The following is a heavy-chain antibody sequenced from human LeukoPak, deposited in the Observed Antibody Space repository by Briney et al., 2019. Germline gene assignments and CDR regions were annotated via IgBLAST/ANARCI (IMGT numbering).Heavy chain of an antibody. V-gene: IGHV3-23*01. D-gene: IGHD3-3*01. J-gene: IGHJ6*03. CDR2: ISGSGGST. Sequence: PGGSLRLSCAASGFTFSSYAMSWVRQAPGKGLEWVSAISGSGGSTYYADSVKGRFTISRDNSKNTLYLQMNSLRAEDTAVYYCAKGYDDFWSGSLFYYYMDVSGKGTTVTVSS. CDR3: AKGYDDFWSGSLFYYYMDV. CDR1: GFTFSSYA.